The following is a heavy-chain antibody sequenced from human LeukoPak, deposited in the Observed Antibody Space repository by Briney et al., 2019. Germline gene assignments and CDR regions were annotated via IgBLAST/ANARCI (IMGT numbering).Heavy chain of an antibody. Sequence: GGILRLSCAASGFTFSSYGMSWVRQAPGKGLEWVSAISGSGGSTYYADSVKGRFTISRDNSKNTLYLQMNSLRSDDTAVYYCARGDYYGSPKVVAAWGQGTLVTVSS. D-gene: IGHD3-10*01. CDR1: GFTFSSYG. CDR3: ARGDYYGSPKVVAA. CDR2: ISGSGGST. J-gene: IGHJ5*02. V-gene: IGHV3-23*01.